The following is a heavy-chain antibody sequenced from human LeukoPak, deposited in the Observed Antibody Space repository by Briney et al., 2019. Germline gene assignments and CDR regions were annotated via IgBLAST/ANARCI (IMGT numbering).Heavy chain of an antibody. CDR1: GLTFSGQW. CDR2: IKHDGREK. V-gene: IGHV3-7*01. Sequence: GGSLRLSCVASGLTFSGQWLNWVRQAPGQGLEWVANIKHDGREKDYVDSVKGRFTTSRDDGQNSLSLHMNTVRAEDTAVYYCGYTNNFYHWGQGALVVVSA. J-gene: IGHJ4*02. CDR3: GYTNNFYH. D-gene: IGHD3-16*02.